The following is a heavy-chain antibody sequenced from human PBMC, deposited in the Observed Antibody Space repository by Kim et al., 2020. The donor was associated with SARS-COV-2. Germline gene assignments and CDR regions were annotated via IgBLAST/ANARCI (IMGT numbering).Heavy chain of an antibody. D-gene: IGHD6-25*01. CDR3: ARDQSGIGATAEVDY. CDR2: ISYDGSNR. CDR1: GFTFSNYA. J-gene: IGHJ4*01. V-gene: IGHV3-30*04. Sequence: GGSLRLSCAASGFTFSNYAMHWVRQAPGKGLEWVALISYDGSNRNYADSLKGRFTISRDNSKNTLYLEMNSPRAEDTAVYYCARDQSGIGATAEVDYWG.